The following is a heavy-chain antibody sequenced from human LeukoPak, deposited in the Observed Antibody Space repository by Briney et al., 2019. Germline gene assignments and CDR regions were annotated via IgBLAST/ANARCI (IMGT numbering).Heavy chain of an antibody. V-gene: IGHV1-8*01. D-gene: IGHD3-22*01. CDR2: LNPHSGNT. CDR1: GYTFTNYD. Sequence: ASVKVSCKASGYTFTNYDINWVRQATGQGLEWMGWLNPHSGNTGYAQKFQGRVTMTRNTSISTAYMELSSLRSDDTAVYYCARDPLDYYDSSGYYLDAFDIWGQGTMVTVSS. CDR3: ARDPLDYYDSSGYYLDAFDI. J-gene: IGHJ3*02.